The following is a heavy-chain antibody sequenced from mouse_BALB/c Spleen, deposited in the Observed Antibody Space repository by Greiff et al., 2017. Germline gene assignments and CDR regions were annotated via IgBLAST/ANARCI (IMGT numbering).Heavy chain of an antibody. Sequence: DVKLVESGGGLVKPGGSLKLSCAASGFTFSSYAMSWVRQTPEKRLEWVASISSGGSTYYPDSVKGRFTISRDNARNILYLQMSSLRSEDTAMYYCARKEGNYWFAYWGQGTLVTVSA. V-gene: IGHV5-6-5*01. D-gene: IGHD2-1*01. CDR1: GFTFSSYA. CDR2: ISSGGST. CDR3: ARKEGNYWFAY. J-gene: IGHJ3*01.